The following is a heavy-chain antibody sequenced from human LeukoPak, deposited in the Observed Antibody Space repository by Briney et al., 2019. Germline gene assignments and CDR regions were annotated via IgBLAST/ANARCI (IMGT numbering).Heavy chain of an antibody. V-gene: IGHV4-34*01. J-gene: IGHJ6*02. Sequence: PSETLPLTCAVYGGSFSGYYWSWIRQPPGKGLEWIGEINHSGSTNYNPSLKSRVTISVDTSKNQFSLKLSSVTAADTAVYYCARGSLVASYYYYGMDVWGQGTTVTVSS. CDR3: ARGSLVASYYYYGMDV. D-gene: IGHD5-12*01. CDR2: INHSGST. CDR1: GGSFSGYY.